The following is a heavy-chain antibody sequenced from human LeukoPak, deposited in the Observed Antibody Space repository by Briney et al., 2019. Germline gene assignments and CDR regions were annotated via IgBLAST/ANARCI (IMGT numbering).Heavy chain of an antibody. Sequence: GASVKVSCKASGYTFTGYYMHWVRQAPGQGLEWMGGIIPIFGTANYAQKFQGRVTITTDESTSTAYMELSSLRSEDTAVYYCASGLAGGNQLLSGRYDYWGQGTLVTVSS. V-gene: IGHV1-69*05. J-gene: IGHJ4*02. CDR3: ASGLAGGNQLLSGRYDY. CDR1: GYTFTGYY. CDR2: IIPIFGTA. D-gene: IGHD2-2*01.